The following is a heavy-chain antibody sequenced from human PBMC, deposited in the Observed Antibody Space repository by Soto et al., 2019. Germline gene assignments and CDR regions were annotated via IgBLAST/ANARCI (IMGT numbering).Heavy chain of an antibody. CDR2: LTQDQSQK. Sequence: PGWSPRLSCAASGFTPSRYWMSWARLAPGKGLEWVANLTQDQSQKYYVDSVKGRFITPRDKAKNSLYLQMNSLRAEDTAVYYCARDPSIVVVTGLIYCYYGMDVLCQGTTVTVSS. CDR3: ARDPSIVVVTGLIYCYYGMDV. J-gene: IGHJ6*02. CDR1: GFTPSRYW. D-gene: IGHD2-21*02. V-gene: IGHV3-7*01.